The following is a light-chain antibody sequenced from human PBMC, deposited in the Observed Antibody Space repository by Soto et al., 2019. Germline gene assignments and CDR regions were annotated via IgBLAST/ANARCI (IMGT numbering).Light chain of an antibody. J-gene: IGKJ2*01. V-gene: IGKV1-9*01. CDR2: GAS. CDR3: QQLNSDWYA. Sequence: DIQLTQSPSFLSASVGDRVTITCRASQGISTYLAWYLQRPGKAPKLRIYGASTLQSGVPSRFSGSGAWTEFTRTISSLQPEDFGTYYCQQLNSDWYAFGQGTKLEIK. CDR1: QGISTY.